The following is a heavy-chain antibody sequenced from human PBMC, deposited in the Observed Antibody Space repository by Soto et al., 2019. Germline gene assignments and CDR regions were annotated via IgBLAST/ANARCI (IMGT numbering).Heavy chain of an antibody. Sequence: QVQLQESGPGLVKPSQTLSLTCTVSGGSISSGGYYWSWIRQHPGKGLEWIGYIYYSGSTYYNPSLKSRVTISVDTLKNQFSLKLSAVTAADTAVYYCAATKKYSQNLAFDIWGQGTMVTVSS. V-gene: IGHV4-31*03. J-gene: IGHJ3*02. CDR3: AATKKYSQNLAFDI. CDR1: GGSISSGGYY. CDR2: IYYSGST. D-gene: IGHD5-18*01.